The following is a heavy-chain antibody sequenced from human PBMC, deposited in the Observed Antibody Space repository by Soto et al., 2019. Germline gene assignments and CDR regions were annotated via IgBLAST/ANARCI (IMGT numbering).Heavy chain of an antibody. J-gene: IGHJ6*02. CDR1: GGTFSSYA. V-gene: IGHV1-69*13. CDR2: IIPIFGTA. D-gene: IGHD3-3*01. Sequence: ASVKVSCKASGGTFSSYAISWVRQAPGQGLEWMGGIIPIFGTANYAQKFQGRVTITADESTSTAYMELSSLRSEDTAVYYCARNSAIFGVVSLYYYGMDVWGQGTTVTAP. CDR3: ARNSAIFGVVSLYYYGMDV.